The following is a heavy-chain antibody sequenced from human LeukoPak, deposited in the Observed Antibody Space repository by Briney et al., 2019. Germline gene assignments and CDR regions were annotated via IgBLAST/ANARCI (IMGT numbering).Heavy chain of an antibody. V-gene: IGHV3-30*01. CDR1: GFTFSTYA. CDR3: ARPLRMCAFDI. J-gene: IGHJ3*02. CDR2: ISYDGSNK. Sequence: GGSLRLSCAASGFTFSTYAMHWVRQAPGKGLEWVAVISYDGSNKYYADSVKGRFTISRDNSKNTLYLQMNSLRAEDTAVYYCARPLRMCAFDIWGQGTMVTVSS. D-gene: IGHD2-15*01.